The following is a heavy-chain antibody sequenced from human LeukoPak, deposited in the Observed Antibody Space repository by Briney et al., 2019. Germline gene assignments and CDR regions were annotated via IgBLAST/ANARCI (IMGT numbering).Heavy chain of an antibody. CDR2: INHSGST. V-gene: IGHV4-34*01. CDR3: ARTGRDARLGELSFFYFDY. CDR1: GGSFSGYY. Sequence: PSETLSLTCAVYGGSFSGYYWSWIRQPPGKGLEWIGEINHSGSTNYNPSLKSRVTISVDTSKNQFSLKLSSVTAADTAVYYCARTGRDARLGELSFFYFDYWGQGTLVTVSS. D-gene: IGHD3-16*02. J-gene: IGHJ4*02.